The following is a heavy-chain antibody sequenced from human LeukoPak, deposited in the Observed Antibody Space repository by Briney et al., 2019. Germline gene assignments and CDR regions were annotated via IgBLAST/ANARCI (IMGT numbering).Heavy chain of an antibody. CDR3: ARGFAYCGGDCYPQRGYMDV. D-gene: IGHD2-21*02. J-gene: IGHJ6*03. Sequence: PGGSLRLSCAASGFTFSSYGMHWVRQAPGKGLEWVAFIRYDGSNKYYADSVKGRFTISRDNAKNSLYLQMNSLRAEDTAVYYCARGFAYCGGDCYPQRGYMDVWGKGTTVTVSS. CDR1: GFTFSSYG. V-gene: IGHV3-30*02. CDR2: IRYDGSNK.